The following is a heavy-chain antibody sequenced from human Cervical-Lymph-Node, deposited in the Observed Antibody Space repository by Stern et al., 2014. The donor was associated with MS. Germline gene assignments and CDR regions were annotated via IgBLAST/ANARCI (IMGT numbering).Heavy chain of an antibody. Sequence: EVQLVESGGGLVQPGGSLRLSCSASGFTFSSYAMHWVRQDPGKGLEYVSAISSNGGSTYYADSVKGRFTISRDNSKNTLYIQMSSLRAEDTAVYYCVIYTAMVYGYWGQGTLVTVSS. CDR2: ISSNGGST. D-gene: IGHD5-18*01. V-gene: IGHV3-64D*06. J-gene: IGHJ4*02. CDR3: VIYTAMVYGY. CDR1: GFTFSSYA.